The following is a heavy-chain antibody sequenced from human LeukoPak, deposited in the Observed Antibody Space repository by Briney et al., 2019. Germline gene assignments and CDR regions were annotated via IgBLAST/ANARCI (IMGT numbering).Heavy chain of an antibody. CDR1: GYTFTSYD. Sequence: ASVKVSCKASGYTFTSYDINWVRQATGQGLEWMGWISAYNGNTNYAQKLQGRVTMTTDTSTSTAYMELRSLRSDDTAVYYCARAPYGGNWLGEVPAFDIWGQGTMVTVSS. CDR3: ARAPYGGNWLGEVPAFDI. J-gene: IGHJ3*02. D-gene: IGHD4-23*01. CDR2: ISAYNGNT. V-gene: IGHV1-18*01.